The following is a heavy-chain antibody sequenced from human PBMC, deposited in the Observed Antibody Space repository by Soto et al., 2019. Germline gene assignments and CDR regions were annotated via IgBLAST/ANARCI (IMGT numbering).Heavy chain of an antibody. J-gene: IGHJ4*02. D-gene: IGHD1-7*01. Sequence: TLSLTCAVSGGSFTSNNWWTWVRQPPGQGLEWIGEVYRTGSTNYNPSLKSRVTISLDKSENQFSLKVTSLTAADTAVYYCASRDPGTSVDYWGQGTLVTVSS. CDR2: VYRTGST. CDR3: ASRDPGTSVDY. CDR1: GGSFTSNNW. V-gene: IGHV4-4*02.